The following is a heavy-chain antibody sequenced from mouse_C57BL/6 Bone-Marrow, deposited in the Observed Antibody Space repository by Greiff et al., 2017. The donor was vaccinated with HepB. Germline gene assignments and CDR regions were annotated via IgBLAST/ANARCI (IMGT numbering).Heavy chain of an antibody. V-gene: IGHV1-82*01. Sequence: QVQLKESGPELVKPGASVKISCKASGYAFSSSWMNWVKQRPGKGLEWIGRIYPGDGDTNYNGKFKGKATLTADKSSSTAYMQLSSLTSEDSAVYFCARGPHYYGSSFYYAMDYWGQGTSVTVSS. CDR1: GYAFSSSW. CDR2: IYPGDGDT. CDR3: ARGPHYYGSSFYYAMDY. D-gene: IGHD1-1*01. J-gene: IGHJ4*01.